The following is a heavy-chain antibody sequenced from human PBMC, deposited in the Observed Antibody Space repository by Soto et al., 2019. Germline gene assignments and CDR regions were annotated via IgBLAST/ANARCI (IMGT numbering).Heavy chain of an antibody. CDR2: ITGYGATT. J-gene: IGHJ5*02. D-gene: IGHD6-19*01. V-gene: IGHV3-23*01. Sequence: EAQLLESGGGLVQPGGSLRLSCSASGFIFNNYAMSWVHQAPGKGLEWVSGITGYGATTYYAESVKGRFTISRDNSKNTLYLQMSTLTAEDTAVYYCARDPLLYDSDWYPNWFGPWGQGTLVTVSS. CDR3: ARDPLLYDSDWYPNWFGP. CDR1: GFIFNNYA.